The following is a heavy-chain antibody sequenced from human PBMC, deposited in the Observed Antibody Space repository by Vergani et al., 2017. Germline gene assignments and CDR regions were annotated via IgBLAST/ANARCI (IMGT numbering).Heavy chain of an antibody. Sequence: EVQLVESGGGLVQPGGSLRLSCAASGFTFSSYWMSWVRQAPGKGLEWVANIKQDGSEKYYVDSVKGRFTISRDNAKNSLYLQMNSLRAEDTAVYYCARDSMEAAGRYYYCYYGMDVWGQGTMVTVSS. D-gene: IGHD6-13*01. J-gene: IGHJ6*02. CDR1: GFTFSSYW. CDR3: ARDSMEAAGRYYYCYYGMDV. V-gene: IGHV3-7*01. CDR2: IKQDGSEK.